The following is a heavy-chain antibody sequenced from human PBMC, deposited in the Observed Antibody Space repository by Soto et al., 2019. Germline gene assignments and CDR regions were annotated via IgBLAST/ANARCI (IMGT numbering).Heavy chain of an antibody. D-gene: IGHD2-2*01. J-gene: IGHJ4*02. CDR2: IYLKNGVT. V-gene: IGHV1-2*02. Sequence: GASVKVSCKTSEYTFTDYYIYWLRKAPGQGLEWMRWIYLKNGVTDIVQRIPGSVTLTRXTXXSXXXTXLXXLKXDXAAVFYCARQSCSSTSCFYDHWGLGTLVTVSP. CDR3: ARQSCSSTSCFYDH. CDR1: EYTFTDYY.